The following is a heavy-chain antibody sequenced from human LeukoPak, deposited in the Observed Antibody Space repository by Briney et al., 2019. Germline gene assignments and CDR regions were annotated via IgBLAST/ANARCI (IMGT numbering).Heavy chain of an antibody. V-gene: IGHV4-59*08. CDR1: GGSISSYY. CDR2: IYDSGST. D-gene: IGHD3-22*01. CDR3: ARGRRDSLDSSGVFDY. Sequence: KPSETLSLTCTVSGGSISSYYWSWIRQPPGKGLEWIGYIYDSGSTKYNPSLKSRVTISVDTSKNQFSLKLSSVTAADTAVYYCARGRRDSLDSSGVFDYCGQGTLVTVSS. J-gene: IGHJ4*02.